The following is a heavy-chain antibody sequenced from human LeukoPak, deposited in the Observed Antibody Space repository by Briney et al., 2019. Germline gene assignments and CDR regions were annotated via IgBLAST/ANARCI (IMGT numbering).Heavy chain of an antibody. J-gene: IGHJ4*02. CDR1: GFMFDEYA. CDR3: AKDVFSANWYYFDS. V-gene: IGHV3-9*01. CDR2: ISFNSGGV. D-gene: IGHD4/OR15-4a*01. Sequence: GGSLRLSCAASGFMFDEYAMHWVRRAPGKGLEWVSGISFNSGGVGYADSVKGRFTISRDNAKKSLYLQMNSLRREDTAFYYCAKDVFSANWYYFDSWGQGTLVTVSS.